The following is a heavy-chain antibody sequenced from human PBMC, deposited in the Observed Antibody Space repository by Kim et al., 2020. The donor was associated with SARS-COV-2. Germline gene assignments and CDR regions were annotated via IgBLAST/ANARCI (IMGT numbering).Heavy chain of an antibody. D-gene: IGHD3-22*01. CDR3: ARDQGDSSGYYLDY. J-gene: IGHJ4*02. Sequence: SETLSLTCTVSGGSISSYYWSWIRQPPGKGLEWIGYIYYSGSTNYNPSLKSRVTISVDTSKNQFSLKLSSVTAADTAVYYCARDQGDSSGYYLDYWGQGTLVTVSS. CDR1: GGSISSYY. V-gene: IGHV4-59*13. CDR2: IYYSGST.